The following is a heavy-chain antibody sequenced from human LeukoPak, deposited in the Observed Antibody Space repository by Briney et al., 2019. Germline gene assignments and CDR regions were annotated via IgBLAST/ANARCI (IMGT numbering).Heavy chain of an antibody. Sequence: SETLSLTCAVYGGSFSGYYWSWIRQPPGKGLEWIGEINHSGSTNYNPSLKSRVTISVDTSKNQFSLKLSSVTAADTAVYYCARGRPSFHVWGSSTYFDYWGQGTLVTVSS. D-gene: IGHD3-16*01. V-gene: IGHV4-34*01. CDR2: INHSGST. CDR3: ARGRPSFHVWGSSTYFDY. J-gene: IGHJ4*02. CDR1: GGSFSGYY.